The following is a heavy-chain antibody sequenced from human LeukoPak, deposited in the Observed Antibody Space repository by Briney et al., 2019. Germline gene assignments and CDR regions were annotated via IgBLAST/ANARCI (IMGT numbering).Heavy chain of an antibody. CDR3: ARGPYYDSWSGAGY. J-gene: IGHJ4*02. CDR1: GGTFSSYA. V-gene: IGHV1-69*13. CDR2: ITPMFGTA. Sequence: GASVKVSCKASGGTFSSYAISWVRQAPGQGLEWMGGITPMFGTANYAQKFQGRVTITADESTSTAYMELRSLRSDDTAVYYCARGPYYDSWSGAGYWGQGTLVTVSS. D-gene: IGHD3-3*01.